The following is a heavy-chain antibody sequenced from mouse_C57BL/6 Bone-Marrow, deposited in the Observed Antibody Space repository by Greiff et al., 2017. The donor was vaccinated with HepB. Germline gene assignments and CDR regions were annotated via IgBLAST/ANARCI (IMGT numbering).Heavy chain of an antibody. Sequence: QVQLQQSGAELVKPGASVKISCKASGYAFSSYWMNWVKQRPGKGLEGIGQIYPGDGDTNYNGKFKGKATLTADKSSSTAYMQLSSLTSEDSAVYVCARSDSSAPYYFDYWGQGTTLTVSS. J-gene: IGHJ2*01. CDR1: GYAFSSYW. V-gene: IGHV1-80*01. D-gene: IGHD3-2*02. CDR2: IYPGDGDT. CDR3: ARSDSSAPYYFDY.